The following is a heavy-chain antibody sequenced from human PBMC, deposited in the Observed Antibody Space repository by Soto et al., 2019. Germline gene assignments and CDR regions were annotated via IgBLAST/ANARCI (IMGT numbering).Heavy chain of an antibody. J-gene: IGHJ4*02. CDR3: ARTTYFDY. Sequence: GGSLRLSCVASGFTFSSYWMSWVRQAPGKGLEWVANIKHYGSEKYYVDSVKGRFTISRDNAKNSLYLQMNSLRAEDTAVYYCARTTYFDYWGQGTLVTAPQ. CDR2: IKHYGSEK. CDR1: GFTFSSYW. V-gene: IGHV3-7*01.